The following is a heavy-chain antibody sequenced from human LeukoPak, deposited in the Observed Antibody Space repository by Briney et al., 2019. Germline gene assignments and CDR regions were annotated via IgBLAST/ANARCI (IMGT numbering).Heavy chain of an antibody. V-gene: IGHV1-18*01. Sequence: GPVKVSCKASGYTFSNYGITWVRQAPGQGLEWMGWISAYNVNTNFAQKFQGRVTMTTDTSTNTAYMELRSLRSDDTAVYYCASWAGYCSSNKCYATSLDYWGQGTLVTVSA. CDR2: ISAYNVNT. J-gene: IGHJ4*02. CDR3: ASWAGYCSSNKCYATSLDY. D-gene: IGHD2-2*01. CDR1: GYTFSNYG.